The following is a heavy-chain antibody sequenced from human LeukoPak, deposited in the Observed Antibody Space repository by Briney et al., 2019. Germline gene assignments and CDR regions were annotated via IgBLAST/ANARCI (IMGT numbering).Heavy chain of an antibody. V-gene: IGHV3-33*05. J-gene: IGHJ4*02. Sequence: GGSLRLSCAASGFSFGNHGMNWVRQAPGKGLEWVAVVTYDGNHKNYADSVKGRFTISRDNSKNTLYLQMNSLRAEDTAVFYCARGSCSGGSCPYDFWGQGTLVTVSS. D-gene: IGHD2-15*01. CDR3: ARGSCSGGSCPYDF. CDR1: GFSFGNHG. CDR2: VTYDGNHK.